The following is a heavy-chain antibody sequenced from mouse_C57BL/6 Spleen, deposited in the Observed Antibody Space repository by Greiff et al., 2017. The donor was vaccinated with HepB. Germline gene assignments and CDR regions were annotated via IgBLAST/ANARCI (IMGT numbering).Heavy chain of an antibody. J-gene: IGHJ2*01. V-gene: IGHV1-69*01. CDR2: IDPSDSYT. CDR3: AHYGRGNYFDY. CDR1: GYTFTSYW. Sequence: QVQLKQSGAELVMPGASVKLSCKASGYTFTSYWMHWVKQRPGQGLEWIGEIDPSDSYTNYNQKFKGKSTLTVDKSSSTAYMQLSSLTSEDSAVYYCAHYGRGNYFDYWGKGTTLTVSS. D-gene: IGHD1-1*01.